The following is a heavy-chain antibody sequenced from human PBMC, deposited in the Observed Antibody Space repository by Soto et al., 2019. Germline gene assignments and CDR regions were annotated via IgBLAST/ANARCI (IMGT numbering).Heavy chain of an antibody. J-gene: IGHJ6*02. Sequence: PGGSLRLSCAASGFTFSSYGMHWVRQAPGKGLEWVAVIWYDGSNKYYADSVKGRFTISRDNSKNTLYLQMNSLRAEDTAVYYCARDRQFGVVIPTYYYYGMDGWGQGTTVTVS. CDR3: ARDRQFGVVIPTYYYYGMDG. V-gene: IGHV3-33*01. D-gene: IGHD3-3*01. CDR2: IWYDGSNK. CDR1: GFTFSSYG.